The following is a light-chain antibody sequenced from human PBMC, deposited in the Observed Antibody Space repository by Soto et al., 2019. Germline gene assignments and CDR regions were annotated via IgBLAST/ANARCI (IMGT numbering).Light chain of an antibody. CDR2: GAS. Sequence: DIQMTQSPSSLSASVGDRDTITCRASEIINRPINWYQQQPGKAPKLLLYGASSLQNGVPSRFRGGGSGTDSTLIISILQAEAVAHYYCEHSYSALSFTFGQGTRLEIK. CDR3: EHSYSALSFT. CDR1: EIINRP. J-gene: IGKJ5*01. V-gene: IGKV1-39*01.